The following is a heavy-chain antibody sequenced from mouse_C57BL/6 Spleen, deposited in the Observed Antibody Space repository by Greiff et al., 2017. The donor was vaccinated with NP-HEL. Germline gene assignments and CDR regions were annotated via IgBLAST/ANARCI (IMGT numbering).Heavy chain of an antibody. V-gene: IGHV6-6*01. CDR3: TRFYYDYSWFAY. CDR1: GFTFSDAW. J-gene: IGHJ3*01. D-gene: IGHD2-4*01. Sequence: EVKVIESGGGLVQPGGSMKLSCAASGFTFSDAWMDWVRQSPEKGLEWVAEIRNKANNHATYYAESVKGRFPISRDDSKSSVYLQMNSLRAEDTGIYYCTRFYYDYSWFAYWGQGTLVTVSA. CDR2: IRNKANNHAT.